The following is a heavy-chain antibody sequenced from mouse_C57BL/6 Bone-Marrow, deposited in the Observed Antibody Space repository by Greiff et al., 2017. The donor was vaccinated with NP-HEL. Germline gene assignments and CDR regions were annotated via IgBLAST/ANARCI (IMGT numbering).Heavy chain of an antibody. V-gene: IGHV5-4*03. CDR3: ARRGSAWFAY. J-gene: IGHJ3*01. CDR2: ISDGGSYT. CDR1: GFTFSSYA. Sequence: EVMLVESGGGLVKPGGSLKLSCAASGFTFSSYAMSWVRQTPEKRLEWVATISDGGSYTYYPDNVKGRFTISRDNAKNNLYLQMSHLKSEDTAMYYWARRGSAWFAYWGQGTLVTVSA.